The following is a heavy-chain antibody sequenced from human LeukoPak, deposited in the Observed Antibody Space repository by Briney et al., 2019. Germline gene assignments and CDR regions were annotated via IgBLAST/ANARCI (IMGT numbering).Heavy chain of an antibody. J-gene: IGHJ5*02. CDR1: GYTVTSNSAA. D-gene: IGHD3-22*01. V-gene: IGHV6-1*01. CDR2: TYYRSKWYN. CDR3: ARDSSGYLA. Sequence: SQTLSLTCAISGYTVTSNSAAWNWITQSPSKGLACLRRTYYRSKWYNDYALSVKSRITINPDTSKNQFSLQLSSVTPEDTAVYYCARDSSGYLAWGQGTLVTVSS.